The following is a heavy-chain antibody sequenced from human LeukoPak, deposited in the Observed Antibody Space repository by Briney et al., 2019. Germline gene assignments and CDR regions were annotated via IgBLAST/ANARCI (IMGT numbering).Heavy chain of an antibody. CDR2: ISYDGSNK. J-gene: IGHJ4*02. Sequence: GGSLRLSCAASRFTFSSYGMHWVRQAPGKGLEWVAVISYDGSNKYYADSVKGRFTISRDNPKNTLYLQMNSLRAEDTAVYYCAKDKSLQKYYFDYWGQGTLVTVSS. CDR3: AKDKSLQKYYFDY. V-gene: IGHV3-30*18. CDR1: RFTFSSYG. D-gene: IGHD3-16*02.